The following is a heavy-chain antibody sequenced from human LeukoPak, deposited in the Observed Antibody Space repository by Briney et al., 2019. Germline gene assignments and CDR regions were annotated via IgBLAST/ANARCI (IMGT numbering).Heavy chain of an antibody. CDR1: GFTFSTYS. J-gene: IGHJ4*02. CDR2: ISAISTSST. CDR3: VRDYLSCIVGATRFDY. Sequence: GGSLRLSCAASGFTFSTYSMNWVRQAPGKGLEWVSYISAISTSSTYYADSVKGRFTISRDNAKNSLYLQMNSLRAEDTAVYYCVRDYLSCIVGATRFDYWGQGTLVTVSS. V-gene: IGHV3-48*04. D-gene: IGHD1-26*01.